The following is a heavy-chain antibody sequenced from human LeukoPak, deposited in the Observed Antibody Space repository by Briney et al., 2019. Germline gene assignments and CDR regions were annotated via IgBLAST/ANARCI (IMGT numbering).Heavy chain of an antibody. CDR3: AREGYCSGGSCYVYYYYYMDV. V-gene: IGHV4-39*02. CDR2: IYYSVST. D-gene: IGHD2-15*01. Sequence: PSETLSLTCTVSGGSISSSSYYWGWIRQPPGKGLEWIGSIYYSVSTYYNPSLKSRVTISVDTSKNQFSLKLSSVTAADTAVYYCAREGYCSGGSCYVYYYYYMDVWGKGTTVTVSS. J-gene: IGHJ6*03. CDR1: GGSISSSSYY.